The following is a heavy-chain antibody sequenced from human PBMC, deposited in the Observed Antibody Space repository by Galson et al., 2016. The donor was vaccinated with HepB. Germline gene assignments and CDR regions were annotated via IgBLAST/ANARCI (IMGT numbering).Heavy chain of an antibody. CDR1: SISSAEYS. CDR3: ARERRAGADYGYYSHYWSFDL. V-gene: IGHV4-30-2*01. CDR2: IFHTGSP. D-gene: IGHD3-3*01. J-gene: IGHJ2*01. Sequence: SISSAEYSWTWIRQPPGQALEWIGYIFHTGSPSYNPSLESRVTISVDRSKHQFSLKLPSVTAADTAVYYCARERRAGADYGYYSHYWSFDLWGRGTVVIVAS.